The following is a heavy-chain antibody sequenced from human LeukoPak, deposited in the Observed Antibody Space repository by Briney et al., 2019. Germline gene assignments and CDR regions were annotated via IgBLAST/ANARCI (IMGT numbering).Heavy chain of an antibody. D-gene: IGHD1-20*01. CDR3: ASITGTTSKFDAFDI. Sequence: GASVKVSCKASGYTFTGYYMHWVRQAPGQGLKWMGWINPNSGGTNYAQKFQGRVTMTRDTSISTAYMELSRLRSDDTAVYYCASITGTTSKFDAFDIWGQGTMVTVSS. CDR2: INPNSGGT. V-gene: IGHV1-2*02. CDR1: GYTFTGYY. J-gene: IGHJ3*02.